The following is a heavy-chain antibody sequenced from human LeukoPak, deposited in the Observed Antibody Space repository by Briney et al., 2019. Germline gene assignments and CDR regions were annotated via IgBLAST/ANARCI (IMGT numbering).Heavy chain of an antibody. V-gene: IGHV4-34*01. CDR1: GGSFSGFY. CDR3: ARAVYVNYYGSGRYLNY. CDR2: INHSGST. D-gene: IGHD3-10*01. J-gene: IGHJ4*02. Sequence: PSETLSLTCAVYGGSFSGFYWSWIRQPPGKGLEWIGEINHSGSTNYNPSLKSRVTISVDTSKKQFSLKLSSVTAADTAVYYCARAVYVNYYGSGRYLNYWGQGTLVTVSS.